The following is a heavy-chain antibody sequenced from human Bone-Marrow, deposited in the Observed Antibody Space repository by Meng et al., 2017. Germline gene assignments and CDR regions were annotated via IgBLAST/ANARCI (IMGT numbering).Heavy chain of an antibody. J-gene: IGHJ1*01. V-gene: IGHV4-61*02. D-gene: IGHD6-19*01. Sequence: SETLSLTCTVSGGSISSGSYYWSWIRQPAGKGLEWIGRIYTSGSTNYNPSLKSRVTISVDTSKNQFSLKLSSVTAADTAVYYCATDRYSSGWYSVAEYFQHWGQGTLVTVSS. CDR1: GGSISSGSYY. CDR2: IYTSGST. CDR3: ATDRYSSGWYSVAEYFQH.